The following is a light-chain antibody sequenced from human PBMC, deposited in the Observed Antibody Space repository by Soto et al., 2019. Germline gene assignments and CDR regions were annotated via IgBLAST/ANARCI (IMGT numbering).Light chain of an antibody. CDR1: QTVSSSY. J-gene: IGKJ1*01. CDR3: QQYGSSPWT. Sequence: EIVLTQSPDTLSLSPGERATLSCRASQTVSSSYLAWYQQKPGQAPRLLIYAASSRATGIPDRFSGSGSGTDFPLTINSLEPEDFAVYYCQQYGSSPWTFGQGTKVEIK. V-gene: IGKV3-20*01. CDR2: AAS.